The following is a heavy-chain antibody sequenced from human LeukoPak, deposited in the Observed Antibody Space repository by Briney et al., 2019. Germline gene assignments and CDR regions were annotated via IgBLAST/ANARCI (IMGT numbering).Heavy chain of an antibody. J-gene: IGHJ5*02. D-gene: IGHD3-10*01. CDR1: GFTFSSYG. Sequence: GGSLRLSCAASGFTFSSYGMHWVRQAPGKGLEWVAVISYDGSNKYYAGSVKGRFTISRDNSKNTLYLQMNSLRAEDTAVYYCAKDLVTYGSDAMRLDPWGQGTLVTVSS. V-gene: IGHV3-30*18. CDR2: ISYDGSNK. CDR3: AKDLVTYGSDAMRLDP.